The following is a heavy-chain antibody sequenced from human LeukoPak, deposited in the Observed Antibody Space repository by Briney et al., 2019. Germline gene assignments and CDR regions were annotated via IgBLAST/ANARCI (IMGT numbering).Heavy chain of an antibody. J-gene: IGHJ4*02. Sequence: PSETLSLTCTVSGGSISSYYWSWVRQPAGKGLEWIGRIYTSGITNYNPSLKSRVTMSVDTSKNQFSLKLSSVTAADTAVYYCARDVPYYYDSSGYYLLDYWGQGTLVTVSS. CDR2: IYTSGIT. D-gene: IGHD3-22*01. CDR1: GGSISSYY. CDR3: ARDVPYYYDSSGYYLLDY. V-gene: IGHV4-4*07.